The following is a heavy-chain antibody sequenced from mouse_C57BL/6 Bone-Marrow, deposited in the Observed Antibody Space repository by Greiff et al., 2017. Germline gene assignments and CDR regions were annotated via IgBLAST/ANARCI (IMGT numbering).Heavy chain of an antibody. CDR1: GYAFSSYW. Sequence: VQLQQSGASVKISCKASGYAFSSYWMNWVKQRPGKGLEWLGQIYPGDGDTNYNGKFKGKATLTADKSSSTAYMQLSSLTSEDSAVYFCARGGIYFDYWGQGTTLTVSS. CDR3: ARGGIYFDY. V-gene: IGHV1-80*01. CDR2: IYPGDGDT. J-gene: IGHJ2*01.